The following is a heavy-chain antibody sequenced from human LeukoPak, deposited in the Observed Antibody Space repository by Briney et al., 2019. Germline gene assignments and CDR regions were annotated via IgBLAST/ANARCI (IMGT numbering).Heavy chain of an antibody. Sequence: SETLSLTYAVYGGSFSPYYWRWIRQPPGKGLEWIGEINHSGSTNYNPSLKSRVTISVDTSKNQFSLRLSSVTAADTAVYYCARGGFYCGGDCYVDYWGQGTLVTVSS. CDR2: INHSGST. V-gene: IGHV4-34*01. CDR1: GGSFSPYY. J-gene: IGHJ4*02. D-gene: IGHD2-21*02. CDR3: ARGGFYCGGDCYVDY.